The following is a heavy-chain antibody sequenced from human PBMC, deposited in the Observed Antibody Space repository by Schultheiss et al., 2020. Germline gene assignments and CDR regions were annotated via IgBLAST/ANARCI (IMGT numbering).Heavy chain of an antibody. CDR3: AKGVCNTNPWYFDL. CDR2: ISSNGGNT. V-gene: IGHV3-23*01. Sequence: GGSLRLSCAASGFTFSSFGMNWARQAPGKGLEWVSVISSNGGNTYYADSVKGRFTISRDNTKNTLYLQMNSLSAEDTAVYYCAKGVCNTNPWYFDLWGRGTLVTVSS. CDR1: GFTFSSFG. D-gene: IGHD1-14*01. J-gene: IGHJ2*01.